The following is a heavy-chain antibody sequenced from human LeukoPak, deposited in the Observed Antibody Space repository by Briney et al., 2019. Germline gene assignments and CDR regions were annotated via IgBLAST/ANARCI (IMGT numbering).Heavy chain of an antibody. J-gene: IGHJ4*02. CDR2: ISSSSSTI. V-gene: IGHV3-48*01. D-gene: IGHD5-12*01. Sequence: LEXVSYISSSSSTIYYADSVKGRFTISRDNAKNSLYLQMNSLRAEDTAVYYCARGDMWLRSHNYYFDYWGQGTLVTVSS. CDR3: ARGDMWLRSHNYYFDY.